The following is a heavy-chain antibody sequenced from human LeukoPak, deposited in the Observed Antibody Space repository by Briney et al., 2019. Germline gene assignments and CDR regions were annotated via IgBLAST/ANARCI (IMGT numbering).Heavy chain of an antibody. V-gene: IGHV4-34*01. CDR2: INHSGRT. D-gene: IGHD4-17*01. CDR3: ARLRESDPNYYYMDV. CDR1: GGSFSGYY. Sequence: SETLSLTCAVYGGSFSGYYWSWIRQPPGKGLEWIGEINHSGRTNYNPSLKSRVTISVDTSKNQFSLKLSSVTAADTAVYYCARLRESDPNYYYMDVWGKGTTVTVSS. J-gene: IGHJ6*03.